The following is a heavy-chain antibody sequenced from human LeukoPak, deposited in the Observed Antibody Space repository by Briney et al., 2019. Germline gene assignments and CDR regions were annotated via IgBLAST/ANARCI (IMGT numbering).Heavy chain of an antibody. CDR3: ARGGYDLWVKYYFDY. CDR1: GYTFTSYG. V-gene: IGHV1-18*01. CDR2: ISAYNGNT. Sequence: GASVKVSCKASGYTFTSYGISWVRQAPGQGLEWMGWISAYNGNTNYAQKLQGRVTMTTDTSTSTAYMELRSLRSDDTAVYYCARGGYDLWVKYYFDYWGQGTLVTVSS. J-gene: IGHJ4*02. D-gene: IGHD5-12*01.